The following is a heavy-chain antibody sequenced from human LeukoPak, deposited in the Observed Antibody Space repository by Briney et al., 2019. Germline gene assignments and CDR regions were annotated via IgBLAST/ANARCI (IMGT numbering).Heavy chain of an antibody. D-gene: IGHD7-27*01. V-gene: IGHV3-64*01. CDR2: ISSNGGST. Sequence: GGSLRLSCAASGFTFSSYAMHWVRQAPGKGLEYVSAISSNGGSTYYANSVKGRFTISRDNSKNTLYLQMGSLRAEETAVYYCVKDRRDTGDDAFHIWGQGTMVIVSS. J-gene: IGHJ3*02. CDR3: VKDRRDTGDDAFHI. CDR1: GFTFSSYA.